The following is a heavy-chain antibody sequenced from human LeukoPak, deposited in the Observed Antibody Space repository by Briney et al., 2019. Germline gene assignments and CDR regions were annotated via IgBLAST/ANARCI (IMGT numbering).Heavy chain of an antibody. CDR2: ISSSSSYI. D-gene: IGHD3-3*01. CDR1: GFTFSSYS. Sequence: PGGSLRLSCAASGFTFSSYSMNWVRQAPGKGLEWVSSISSSSSYIYYADSVKGRFTISRDNAKNSLYLQMNSLRAEDTAVYYCARDKSLYDFWSGVYHFDYWGQGTLDTVSS. J-gene: IGHJ4*02. CDR3: ARDKSLYDFWSGVYHFDY. V-gene: IGHV3-21*01.